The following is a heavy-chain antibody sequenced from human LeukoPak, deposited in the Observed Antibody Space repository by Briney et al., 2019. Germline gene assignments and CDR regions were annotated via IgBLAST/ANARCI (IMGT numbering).Heavy chain of an antibody. V-gene: IGHV1-46*01. D-gene: IGHD6-13*01. CDR2: INPSGGST. Sequence: ASVKVSCKASGYTFTSYYMHWVRQAPGQGLEWMGIINPSGGSTSYAQKFQGRVTMTRDTSTSTVYMELSSLRSEDTAVYYCARDKSIAAAGSGIGAFDIWGQGTMVTVSS. CDR1: GYTFTSYY. J-gene: IGHJ3*02. CDR3: ARDKSIAAAGSGIGAFDI.